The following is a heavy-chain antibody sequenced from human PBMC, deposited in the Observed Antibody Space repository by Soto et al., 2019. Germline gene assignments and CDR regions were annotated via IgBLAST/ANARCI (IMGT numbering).Heavy chain of an antibody. J-gene: IGHJ4*02. Sequence: EVQLVESGGGLVQPGGSLRLSCAASGFTVSSNYMSWVRQAPGKGLEWVSVIYSGGIAYYADSVKGGFTISRDNSKNTLYLQMNSLRAEDTAVYYCARHGYSYGGGYFDYWGQGTLVTVSS. CDR3: ARHGYSYGGGYFDY. V-gene: IGHV3-66*04. CDR2: IYSGGIA. CDR1: GFTVSSNY. D-gene: IGHD5-18*01.